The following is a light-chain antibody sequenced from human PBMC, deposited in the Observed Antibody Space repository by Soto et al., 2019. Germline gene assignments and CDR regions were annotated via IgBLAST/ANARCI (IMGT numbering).Light chain of an antibody. CDR2: AAS. CDR1: QGIGVY. Sequence: GDRVTITCRASQGIGVYLAWFQQKPGKVPKLLIYAASALQSGVPSRFSGSGSGTDFTLTISSLQPEDIATYYCQKYNSAPLTFGGGTTVEIK. V-gene: IGKV1-27*01. CDR3: QKYNSAPLT. J-gene: IGKJ4*01.